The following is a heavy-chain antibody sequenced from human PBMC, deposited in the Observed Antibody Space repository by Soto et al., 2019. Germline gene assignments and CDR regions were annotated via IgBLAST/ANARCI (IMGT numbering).Heavy chain of an antibody. CDR2: IWYDGSNK. V-gene: IGHV3-33*01. CDR1: GFSFSTYG. Sequence: QVQLVESGGGVVQPGRSLRLSCAASGFSFSTYGMHWVRQAPGKGLEWVADIWYDGSNKYYADSVKGRFTISRDNSKNTLYLQKNSLRAEDTAVYYCAREGGRGWGIDYWGQGTLVTVSS. J-gene: IGHJ4*02. CDR3: AREGGRGWGIDY. D-gene: IGHD6-19*01.